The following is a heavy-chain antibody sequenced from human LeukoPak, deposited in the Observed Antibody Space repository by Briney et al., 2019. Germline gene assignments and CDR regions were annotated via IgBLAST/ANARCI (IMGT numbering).Heavy chain of an antibody. CDR2: IYSSGST. V-gene: IGHV4-39*07. CDR3: ASSVAAASDAFDI. Sequence: SETLSLTCSVCGASISSGSNYWGWIRQPPGKTLEWIGSIYSSGSTYYNPSLKSRVIIIIDTPKNHFSLTLSSVTAADTAVYYCASSVAAASDAFDIWGQGTMVTVSS. CDR1: GASISSGSNY. J-gene: IGHJ3*02. D-gene: IGHD6-13*01.